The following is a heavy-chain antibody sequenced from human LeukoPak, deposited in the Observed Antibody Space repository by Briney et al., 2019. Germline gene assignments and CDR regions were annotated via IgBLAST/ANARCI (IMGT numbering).Heavy chain of an antibody. V-gene: IGHV3-74*01. J-gene: IGHJ6*02. CDR1: GFTFSNCW. CDR3: ARDTYYYNSSAFYHYYYGMDV. D-gene: IGHD3-22*01. CDR2: IESDGSRT. Sequence: GGSLRLSCAASGFTFSNCWMHWVRQAPGKGLEWVSRIESDGSRTRYADSVKGRFTISRDNAKNTLYLQMNSLRAEDAAVYYCARDTYYYNSSAFYHYYYGMDVWGQGTTVTVSS.